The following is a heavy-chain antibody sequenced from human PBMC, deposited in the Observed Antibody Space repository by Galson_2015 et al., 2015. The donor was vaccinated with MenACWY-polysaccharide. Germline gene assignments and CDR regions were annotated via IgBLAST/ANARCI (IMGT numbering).Heavy chain of an antibody. J-gene: IGHJ3*02. CDR1: GSRFSGSG. CDR3: AREGSRIVFHAFDI. CDR2: IQYDGTNK. D-gene: IGHD2-2*01. V-gene: IGHV3-33*01. Sequence: SLRLSCAASGSRFSGSGMHWVRQAPGKGLEWVAVIQYDGTNKVYADSVKGRFTISRDNSKNTVFLEMNTLGVEDTAVYYCAREGSRIVFHAFDIWGKGTMVT.